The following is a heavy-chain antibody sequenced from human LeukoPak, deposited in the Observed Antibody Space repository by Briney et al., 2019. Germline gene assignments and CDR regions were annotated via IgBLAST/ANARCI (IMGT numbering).Heavy chain of an antibody. CDR1: GGSFSGYY. CDR3: ANFPGIAAAGTGY. V-gene: IGHV4-34*01. CDR2: INHSGST. D-gene: IGHD6-13*01. J-gene: IGHJ4*02. Sequence: SETLSLTCAVDGGSFSGYYWSWIRQPPGKWREWNGEINHSGSTNYNPSLKSRVTISVDTSKNQFSLKLSSVTAVDTAVYYCANFPGIAAAGTGYWGQGTLVTVSS.